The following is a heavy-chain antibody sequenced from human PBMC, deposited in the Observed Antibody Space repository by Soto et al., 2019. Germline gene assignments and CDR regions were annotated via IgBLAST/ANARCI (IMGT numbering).Heavy chain of an antibody. Sequence: GGSLRLSCTASGFTFSNYAMSWVRQAPGKGLEWVSAITRTDSTYYADSVKGRFSISRDNSRNTLYLQMNSLGAEDAALYYCAKALVGEVGATDYWGQGTLVTVSS. CDR2: ITRTDST. CDR1: GFTFSNYA. CDR3: AKALVGEVGATDY. V-gene: IGHV3-23*01. D-gene: IGHD1-26*01. J-gene: IGHJ4*02.